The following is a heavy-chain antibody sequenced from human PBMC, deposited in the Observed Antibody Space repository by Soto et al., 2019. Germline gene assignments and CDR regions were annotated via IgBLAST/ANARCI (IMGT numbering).Heavy chain of an antibody. CDR1: GFTFSSYA. J-gene: IGHJ4*02. D-gene: IGHD3-22*01. CDR2: ISGSGGST. V-gene: IGHV3-23*01. Sequence: PVGSLRLSCAASGFTFSSYAMSWVRQAPGKGLEWVSAISGSGGSTYYADSVKGRFTISRDNSKNTLYLQMNSLRAEDTAVYYCTSSYYYDSSGYCLFDYWGQGTLVTVSS. CDR3: TSSYYYDSSGYCLFDY.